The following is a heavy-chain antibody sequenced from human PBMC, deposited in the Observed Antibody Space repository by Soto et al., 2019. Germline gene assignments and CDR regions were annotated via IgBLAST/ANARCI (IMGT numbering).Heavy chain of an antibody. CDR2: IYHSGST. Sequence: QVQLQESGPGLVKPSGTLSLTCAVSGGSISSSNWWSWVRQPPGKGLEWIGDIYHSGSTNYNPSPKSRVTISVDTSKNQFALKMSSVTAADTAVYYCASVRGGYYYAMDVWGQGTTVTVSS. J-gene: IGHJ6*02. CDR1: GGSISSSNW. V-gene: IGHV4-4*02. CDR3: ASVRGGYYYAMDV. D-gene: IGHD3-10*02.